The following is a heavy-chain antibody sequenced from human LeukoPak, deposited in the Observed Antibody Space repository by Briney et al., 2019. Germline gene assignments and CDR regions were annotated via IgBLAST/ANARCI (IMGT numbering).Heavy chain of an antibody. CDR1: GGSFSGYY. D-gene: IGHD3-16*01. V-gene: IGHV4-34*01. CDR3: AGFVFGGLISPFDI. J-gene: IGHJ3*02. CDR2: INHSGST. Sequence: SEILSLTCAVYGGSFSGYYWSWIRQPPGKGLEWIGEINHSGSTNYNPSLKSRVTISVDTSKNQFSLKLSSVTAADTAVYYCAGFVFGGLISPFDIWGQGTVVTVSS.